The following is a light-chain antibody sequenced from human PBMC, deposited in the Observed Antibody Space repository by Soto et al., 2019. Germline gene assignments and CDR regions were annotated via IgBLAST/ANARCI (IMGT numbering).Light chain of an antibody. CDR1: QIVGGDT. CDR2: GAS. CDR3: QQYHWAPDT. Sequence: EIMLSQSLVTLSLNTGERARLACRASQIVGGDTLAGFQQRPGQAPRLVIYGASNRSAGIPDRFSGSGSGTDFTLTVSRLEPEDFAMYYCQQYHWAPDTFG. J-gene: IGKJ5*01. V-gene: IGKV3-20*01.